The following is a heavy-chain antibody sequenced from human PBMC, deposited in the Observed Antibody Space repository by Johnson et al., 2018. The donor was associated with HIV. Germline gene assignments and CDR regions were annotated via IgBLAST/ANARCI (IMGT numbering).Heavy chain of an antibody. CDR2: ISFDGNLK. D-gene: IGHD5-24*01. Sequence: QVHLVESGGGVVQPGKSLRLTCAASGFSFSNYGMHWVRQAPGKGPEWVAVISFDGNLKKYADSVKGRFTISRDNSKNTLYLQMNSLRPEDTAVYYCARFGDMATSFHGFDIWGQGTMVTVSS. J-gene: IGHJ3*02. V-gene: IGHV3-30*03. CDR3: ARFGDMATSFHGFDI. CDR1: GFSFSNYG.